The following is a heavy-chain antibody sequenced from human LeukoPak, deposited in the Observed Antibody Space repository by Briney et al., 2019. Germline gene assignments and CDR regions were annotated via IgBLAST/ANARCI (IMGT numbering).Heavy chain of an antibody. CDR1: GFTVSSNY. Sequence: GGSLRLSCAASGFTVSSNYMSWVRQAPGKGLEWVSVIYSGGSTYYADSVKGRSTISRDNSKNTLYLQMNSLRAEDTAVYYCARDFTYGSGSFDYWGQGTLVTVSS. CDR3: ARDFTYGSGSFDY. CDR2: IYSGGST. V-gene: IGHV3-53*01. J-gene: IGHJ4*02. D-gene: IGHD3-10*01.